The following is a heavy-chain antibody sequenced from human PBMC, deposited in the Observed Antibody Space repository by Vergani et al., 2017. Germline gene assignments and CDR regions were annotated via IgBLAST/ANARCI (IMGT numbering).Heavy chain of an antibody. CDR1: GGSISSSSYY. CDR2: IYYSGST. J-gene: IGHJ4*02. D-gene: IGHD4-23*01. V-gene: IGHV4-39*07. Sequence: KESGPTLVKPSETLSLTCTVSGGSISSSSYYWGWIRQPPGKGLEWIGSIYYSGSTYYNPSLKSRVTISVDTSKNQFSLKLSSVTAADTAVYYCARGDYGGNSDFFDYWGQGTLVTVSS. CDR3: ARGDYGGNSDFFDY.